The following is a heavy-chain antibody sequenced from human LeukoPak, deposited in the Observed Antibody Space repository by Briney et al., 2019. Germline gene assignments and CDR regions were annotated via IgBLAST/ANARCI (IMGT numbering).Heavy chain of an antibody. CDR3: ANSVGQYGGNGNWFDP. J-gene: IGHJ5*02. Sequence: SETLSLTCAVSGYSISSGYYWGWIRQPPGKGLEWIGSVYHSGSTYYNPSLKSRVTISADTSKNQFSLKLSSVTAADTAVYYCANSVGQYGGNGNWFDPWGQGTLVTVSS. CDR2: VYHSGST. D-gene: IGHD4-23*01. V-gene: IGHV4-38-2*01. CDR1: GYSISSGYY.